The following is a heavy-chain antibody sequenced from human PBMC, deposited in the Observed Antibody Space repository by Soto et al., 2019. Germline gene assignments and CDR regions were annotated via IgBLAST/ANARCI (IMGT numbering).Heavy chain of an antibody. V-gene: IGHV3-15*01. Sequence: GGSLRLSCAASGFTFSHAWMSWVRQAPGKGLEWVGRIKSKTDGETKDYGAPVRGRFTISRDDSKDTLYLQMNSLRIEDTAVYYCCVVKRRDQYSTSGYWFDPWGPGTLVTVSS. CDR1: GFTFSHAW. J-gene: IGHJ5*02. CDR2: IKSKTDGETK. CDR3: CVVKRRDQYSTSGYWFDP. D-gene: IGHD2-15*01.